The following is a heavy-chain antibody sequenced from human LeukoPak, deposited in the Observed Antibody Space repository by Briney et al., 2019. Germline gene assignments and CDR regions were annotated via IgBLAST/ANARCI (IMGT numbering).Heavy chain of an antibody. V-gene: IGHV1-18*01. CDR1: GYTFTTYG. Sequence: ASVKVSCKASGYTFTTYGISWVRQAPGQGLDWMGWIRVYNGDTYYAQKLQGRVTMTTDTSASIAYMELRSLRSDDTAVCYCARGGPTSMIYYWGQGTLVTVSS. J-gene: IGHJ4*02. CDR3: ARGGPTSMIYY. D-gene: IGHD3/OR15-3a*01. CDR2: IRVYNGDT.